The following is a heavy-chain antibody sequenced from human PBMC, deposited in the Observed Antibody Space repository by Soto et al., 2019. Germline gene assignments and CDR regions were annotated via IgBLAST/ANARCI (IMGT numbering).Heavy chain of an antibody. J-gene: IGHJ4*02. CDR2: IIPIFGTA. Sequence: QVQLVQSGAEVKKPGSSVKVSCKASGGTFSSYAISWVRQAPGQGLEWMGGIIPIFGTANYAQKFQGRVAITADVPTSTAYMELSSLRSEDTAVYYCSSSALPTRFDYKGQGTLLTVSS. CDR1: GGTFSSYA. V-gene: IGHV1-69*12. CDR3: SSSALPTRFDY. D-gene: IGHD6-13*01.